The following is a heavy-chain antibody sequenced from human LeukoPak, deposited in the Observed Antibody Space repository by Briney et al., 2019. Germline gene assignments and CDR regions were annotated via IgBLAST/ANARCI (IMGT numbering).Heavy chain of an antibody. Sequence: PGKGLEWIGFGHYSGSNNYNTSLKSRVTISVDTSKNQFSLKLSSVTAADTAVYYCARDETGRFLEWPYFQ. CDR2: GHYSGSN. J-gene: IGHJ1*01. D-gene: IGHD3-3*01. CDR3: ARDETGRFLEWPYFQ. V-gene: IGHV4-59*01.